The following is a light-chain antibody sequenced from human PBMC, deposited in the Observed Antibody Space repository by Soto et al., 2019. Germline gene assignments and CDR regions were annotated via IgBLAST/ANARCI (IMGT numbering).Light chain of an antibody. CDR1: SSDVGGYNY. V-gene: IGLV2-8*01. CDR2: EVS. J-gene: IGLJ1*01. Sequence: QSVLTHPPSASGAPGQSVTISCTGTSSDVGGYNYVSWYQQHPGKAPKLMIYEVSKRPSGVPDRFSGSKSGDTASLTVSGLQAEDEADYYCSSYAGSNSPCVFGAGTKVTVL. CDR3: SSYAGSNSPCV.